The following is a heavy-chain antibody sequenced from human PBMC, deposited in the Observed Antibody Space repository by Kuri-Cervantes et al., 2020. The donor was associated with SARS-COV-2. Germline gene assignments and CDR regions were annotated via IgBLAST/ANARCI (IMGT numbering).Heavy chain of an antibody. CDR3: ARARKVTYKPYDAFDI. Sequence: ASVKVSCKPSGYTFTGYYMHWVRQAPGQGLEWMGWMNPNSGSTNYAQKFQGRVTMTRDTSISTAYMELSRLRSDDTAVYYCARARKVTYKPYDAFDIWGQGTMVTVSS. J-gene: IGHJ3*02. CDR1: GYTFTGYY. V-gene: IGHV1-2*02. CDR2: MNPNSGST. D-gene: IGHD4-11*01.